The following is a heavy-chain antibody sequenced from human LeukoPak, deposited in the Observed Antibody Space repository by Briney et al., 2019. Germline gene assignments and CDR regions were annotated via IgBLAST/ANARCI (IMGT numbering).Heavy chain of an antibody. V-gene: IGHV4-39*07. CDR3: ARGAGYSSGSSD. J-gene: IGHJ4*02. CDR1: GGSISSSSYY. Sequence: SETLSLTCTVSGGSISSSSYYWGWIRQPPGKGLEWIGSIYYSGSTNYNPSLKSRVTISVDTSKNQFSLKLSSVTAADTAVYYCARGAGYSSGSSDWGQGTLVTVSS. D-gene: IGHD6-19*01. CDR2: IYYSGST.